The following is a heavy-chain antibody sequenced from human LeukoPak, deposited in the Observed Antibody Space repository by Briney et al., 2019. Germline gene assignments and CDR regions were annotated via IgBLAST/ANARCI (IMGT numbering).Heavy chain of an antibody. V-gene: IGHV3-7*03. CDR3: ARERAFDI. J-gene: IGHJ3*02. CDR2: IKEDGSEK. Sequence: GRSLRLSCAASGFTFSSCWMSWVRQAPGKGLEWVANIKEDGSEKYYVDSVKGRFTISRDNAMNSLYLQMNSLRVEDTAVYYCARERAFDIWGQGTMVTVSS. CDR1: GFTFSSCW.